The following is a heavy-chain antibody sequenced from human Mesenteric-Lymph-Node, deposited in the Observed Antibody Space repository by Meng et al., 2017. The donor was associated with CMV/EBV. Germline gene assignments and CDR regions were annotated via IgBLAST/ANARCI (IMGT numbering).Heavy chain of an antibody. CDR2: ILPLLDIT. D-gene: IGHD3-3*01. V-gene: IGHV1-69*02. J-gene: IGHJ4*02. CDR3: ARATPGDDFWSGSLFDY. CDR1: GGTFSKYT. Sequence: GGTFSKYTINWVRQVPGQGLEWMGRILPLLDITNYAQNFQGRVTITTDESTNTAYMDLSSLKSDDTAVYYCARATPGDDFWSGSLFDYWGQGTLVTVSS.